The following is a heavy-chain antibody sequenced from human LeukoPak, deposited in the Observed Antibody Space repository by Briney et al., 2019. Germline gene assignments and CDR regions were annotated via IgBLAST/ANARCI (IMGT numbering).Heavy chain of an antibody. J-gene: IGHJ5*02. V-gene: IGHV1-69*13. CDR2: IIPIFGTA. D-gene: IGHD3-3*01. Sequence: SVKVSCKASGGTFSSYAISWVRQAPGQGLEWMGAIIPIFGTANYAQKFQGRVTITADESTSTAYMELSSLRSEDTAVYYCARDHRITIFGVASSWFDPWGQGTLVTVSS. CDR1: GGTFSSYA. CDR3: ARDHRITIFGVASSWFDP.